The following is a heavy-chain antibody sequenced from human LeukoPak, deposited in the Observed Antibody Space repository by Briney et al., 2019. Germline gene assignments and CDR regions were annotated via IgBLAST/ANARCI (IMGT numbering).Heavy chain of an antibody. V-gene: IGHV3-20*04. D-gene: IGHD3-16*01. CDR3: ARHSLGTETAYYFDY. Sequence: GGSLRLSCAASGFTFDNYGMSWVRQAPGKGLEWVSRINWSGGRTGYADSVKGRFIISRDNAKNSLYLQMNSLRAEDTALYYCARHSLGTETAYYFDYWGQGTLVTVSS. CDR2: INWSGGRT. J-gene: IGHJ4*02. CDR1: GFTFDNYG.